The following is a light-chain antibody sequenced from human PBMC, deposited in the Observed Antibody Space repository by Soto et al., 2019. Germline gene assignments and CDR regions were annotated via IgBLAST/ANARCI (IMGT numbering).Light chain of an antibody. J-gene: IGKJ3*01. CDR3: QKYNSYHT. CDR1: QRISSW. V-gene: IGKV1-5*01. CDR2: DAF. Sequence: DLQMTQSPSTLSASVGDRVTITCRASQRISSWLAWYQQKPGKAPKLLIYDAFSLESGVPSRFSGSGSGTEFTLTISRLQPDDFATYYCQKYNSYHTFGPGTKVDIK.